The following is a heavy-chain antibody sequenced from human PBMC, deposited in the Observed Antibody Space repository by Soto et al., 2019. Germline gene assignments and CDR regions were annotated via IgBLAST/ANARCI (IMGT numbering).Heavy chain of an antibody. J-gene: IGHJ2*01. V-gene: IGHV4-4*07. CDR3: ARDSYYYDSSGYYYVWYFDL. CDR2: IYTSGST. D-gene: IGHD3-22*01. CDR1: GGSISSYY. Sequence: PSETLSLTCTVSGGSISSYYWSWIRQPAGKGLVWIGRIYTSGSTNYNPSLKSRVTMSVDTSKNQFSLKLSSVTAADTAVYYCARDSYYYDSSGYYYVWYFDLWGRGTLVTVSS.